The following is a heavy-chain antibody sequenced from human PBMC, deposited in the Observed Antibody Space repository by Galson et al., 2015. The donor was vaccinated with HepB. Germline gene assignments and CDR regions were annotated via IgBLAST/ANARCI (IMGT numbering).Heavy chain of an antibody. V-gene: IGHV1-18*01. CDR2: ISPHNRYT. J-gene: IGHJ5*02. CDR1: GYTFSSYS. CDR3: ARGALVVAVGATQNNWFDP. Sequence: SVKVSCKASGYTFSSYSITWVRQAPGQGLEWVGWISPHNRYTNYAQNFQGRVTMTTDTSTTTAYMVLRSLRSDDTAVYYCARGALVVAVGATQNNWFDPWGRGTLVTVSS. D-gene: IGHD2-15*01.